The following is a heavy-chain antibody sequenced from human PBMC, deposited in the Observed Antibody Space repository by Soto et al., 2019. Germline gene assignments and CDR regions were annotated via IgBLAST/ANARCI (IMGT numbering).Heavy chain of an antibody. CDR2: ISGSGGST. CDR1: GFTFSSYA. Sequence: GGSLRLSCAASGFTFSSYAMSWVRQAPGKGLEWVSAISGSGGSTYYADSVKGRFTISRDNSKNTLYLQMNSLRAEDTAVYYCAKDSRYSSGSPRGTFDYWGQGTLVTVSS. CDR3: AKDSRYSSGSPRGTFDY. J-gene: IGHJ4*02. D-gene: IGHD6-19*01. V-gene: IGHV3-23*01.